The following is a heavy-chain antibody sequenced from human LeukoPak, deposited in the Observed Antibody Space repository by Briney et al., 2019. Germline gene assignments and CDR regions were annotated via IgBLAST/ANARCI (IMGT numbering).Heavy chain of an antibody. V-gene: IGHV1-69*05. J-gene: IGHJ4*02. CDR3: ARRLTPRAQPADY. CDR2: IIPIFGTA. CDR1: GGTFSSYA. D-gene: IGHD3-9*01. Sequence: SVKVSCKASGGTFSSYAISWVRQAPGQGLEWMGGIIPIFGTANYAQKLQGRVTMTTDTSTSTACMELRSLRSDDTAVYYCARRLTPRAQPADYWSQGTLVTVSS.